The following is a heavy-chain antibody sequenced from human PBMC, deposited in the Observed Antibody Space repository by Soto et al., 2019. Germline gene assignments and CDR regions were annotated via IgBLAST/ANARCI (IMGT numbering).Heavy chain of an antibody. CDR1: GGSISSYY. J-gene: IGHJ4*02. CDR2: IYYSGST. Sequence: QVQLQESGPGLVKPSETLSLTCTVSGGSISSYYWSWIRQPPGKGLEWIGYIYYSGSTNYTPSLKSRVTIAVDTSKNQFSLKLSSVTAADTAVYYCARVTAAARETFDYWGQGTLVTVSS. D-gene: IGHD6-13*01. V-gene: IGHV4-59*01. CDR3: ARVTAAARETFDY.